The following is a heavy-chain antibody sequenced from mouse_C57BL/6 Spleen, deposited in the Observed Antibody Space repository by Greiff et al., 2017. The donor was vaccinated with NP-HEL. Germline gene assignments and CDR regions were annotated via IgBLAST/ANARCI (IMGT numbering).Heavy chain of an antibody. CDR2: IDPENGDT. J-gene: IGHJ3*01. V-gene: IGHV14-4*01. CDR1: GFNIKDDY. Sequence: DVQLQESGAELVRPGASVKLSCTASGFNIKDDYMHWVKQRPEQGLEWIGWIDPENGDTEYASKFQGKATITADTSSNTAYLQLSSLTSEDTAVYYCTTVLNYGNSFAYWGQGTLVTVSA. CDR3: TTVLNYGNSFAY. D-gene: IGHD2-1*01.